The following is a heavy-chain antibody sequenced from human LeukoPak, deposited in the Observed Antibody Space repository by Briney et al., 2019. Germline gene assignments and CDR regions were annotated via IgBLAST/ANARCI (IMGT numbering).Heavy chain of an antibody. V-gene: IGHV3-30*03. CDR2: ISYDRSNK. D-gene: IGHD1-26*01. J-gene: IGHJ4*02. CDR3: TRDPILGAPDYFDY. CDR1: GFTFSSYG. Sequence: GGSLRLSCAASGFTFSSYGMHWVRQAPGKGLEWVAVISYDRSNKYYADSVKGRFTISRDNSKNTMYLQMNNLREEDTAVYYCTRDPILGAPDYFDYWGQGTLVTVSS.